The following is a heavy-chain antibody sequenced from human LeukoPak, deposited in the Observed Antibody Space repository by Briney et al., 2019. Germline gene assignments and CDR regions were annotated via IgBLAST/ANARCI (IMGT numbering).Heavy chain of an antibody. CDR2: IYYSGST. CDR1: GGSISSYY. CDR3: ARDHSSGWYRGAFDI. Sequence: SETLSLTCTVSGGSISSYYWSWIRQPPGQGLQWIGYIYYSGSTNYNPSLKSRVTISVDTSKNQFSLKLNSVTAADTAVYYCARDHSSGWYRGAFDIWGQGTMVTVSS. J-gene: IGHJ3*02. D-gene: IGHD6-19*01. V-gene: IGHV4-59*01.